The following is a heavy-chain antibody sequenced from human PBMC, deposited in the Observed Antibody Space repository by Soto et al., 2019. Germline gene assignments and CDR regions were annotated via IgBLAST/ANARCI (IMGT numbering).Heavy chain of an antibody. D-gene: IGHD5-12*01. CDR2: IGGSGGNI. Sequence: GESLRLSCAASRFTFSTYSITWGRQAPGKGLEWVSAIGGSGGNIYYADSVKGRFTISRDNSKSTLYLQMNSLRVEDTAVYYCATLYSGYVDYWGQGTPVTVPS. CDR1: RFTFSTYS. J-gene: IGHJ4*02. V-gene: IGHV3-23*01. CDR3: ATLYSGYVDY.